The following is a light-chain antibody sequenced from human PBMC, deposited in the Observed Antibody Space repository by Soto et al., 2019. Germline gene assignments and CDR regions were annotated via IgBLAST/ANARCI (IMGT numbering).Light chain of an antibody. Sequence: QSALAQPAYVSGSPGQSITISCTGTSSDVGGYNYVSWYQQVPGTAPKLLIYANNNRPSGVPDRFSGSNSGTSASLAITGLQAEDEADYYCQSYDSSLSGYVFGTGTKVTVL. CDR3: QSYDSSLSGYV. CDR2: ANN. J-gene: IGLJ1*01. V-gene: IGLV1-40*01. CDR1: SSDVGGYNY.